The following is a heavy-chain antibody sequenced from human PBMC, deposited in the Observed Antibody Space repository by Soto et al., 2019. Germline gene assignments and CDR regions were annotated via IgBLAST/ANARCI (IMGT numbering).Heavy chain of an antibody. CDR2: IIPIFGTA. J-gene: IGHJ4*02. D-gene: IGHD6-13*01. CDR1: GVTFSSYA. V-gene: IGHV1-69*13. Sequence: GASVKVSCKASGVTFSSYAISWVRQAPGQGLEWMGGIIPIFGTANYAQKFQGRVTITADESTSTAYMELSSLRSEDTAVYYCARHSSSSWPFDYWGQGTLVTVSS. CDR3: ARHSSSSWPFDY.